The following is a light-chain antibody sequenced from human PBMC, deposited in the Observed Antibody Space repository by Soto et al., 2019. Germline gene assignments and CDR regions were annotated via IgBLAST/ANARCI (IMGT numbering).Light chain of an antibody. Sequence: QSALTQPRSVSGSPGQSVTISCTGTSSDVGGYNYVSWYQQHPGKAPKLMIYDVTKRPSGVSDRFSGSKSGNTASLTISGLQAEDEADYYCSSYTGSRTLVFGGGTKLTVL. CDR2: DVT. V-gene: IGLV2-11*01. CDR3: SSYTGSRTLV. CDR1: SSDVGGYNY. J-gene: IGLJ2*01.